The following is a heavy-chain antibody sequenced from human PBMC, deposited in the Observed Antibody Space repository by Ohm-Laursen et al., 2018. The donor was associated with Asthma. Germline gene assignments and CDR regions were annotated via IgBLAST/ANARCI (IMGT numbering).Heavy chain of an antibody. CDR2: ISYDSSLK. CDR3: ARDVMDWYSPALDF. CDR1: GFTFRSYA. J-gene: IGHJ4*02. V-gene: IGHV3-30-3*01. Sequence: SLRLSCAASGFTFRSYAMHWVRQAPGKGLEWLAVISYDSSLKYYADSVNGRFTISRDDFKSTLYLQMNSLRADDTTLYYCARDVMDWYSPALDFWGQGSLVTVSS. D-gene: IGHD3/OR15-3a*01.